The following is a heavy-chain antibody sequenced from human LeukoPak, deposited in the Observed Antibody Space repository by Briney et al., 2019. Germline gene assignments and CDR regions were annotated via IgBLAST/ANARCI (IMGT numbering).Heavy chain of an antibody. J-gene: IGHJ3*02. CDR3: ARGIAALLDAFDI. D-gene: IGHD6-6*01. V-gene: IGHV4-30-2*01. CDR2: IYHSGST. CDR1: GGSISSGDSY. Sequence: SETLSLTCTVSGGSISSGDSYWSWIRQPPGKGLEWIGYIYHSGSTYYNPSLKSRVTISVDRSKNQFSLQLTSVTAADTAVYYCARGIAALLDAFDIWGQGTMVTVSS.